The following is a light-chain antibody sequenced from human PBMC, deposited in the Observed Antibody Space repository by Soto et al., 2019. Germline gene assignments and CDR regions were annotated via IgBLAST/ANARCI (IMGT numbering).Light chain of an antibody. CDR2: GAS. J-gene: IGKJ2*03. V-gene: IGKV1-39*01. Sequence: DIQMTQSPSSLSASVGDRVTLTCRASQSISTYLSWYQQKPGKAPKPLIYGASILQSGVPSRFSGSGSGTDLTLTISILQPEDFAPYYCQQSQSSVMYSFGQGTKLEIK. CDR1: QSISTY. CDR3: QQSQSSVMYS.